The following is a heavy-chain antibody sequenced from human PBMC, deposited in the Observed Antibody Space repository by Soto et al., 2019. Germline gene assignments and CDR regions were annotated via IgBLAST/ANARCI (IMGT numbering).Heavy chain of an antibody. J-gene: IGHJ5*02. D-gene: IGHD3-9*01. V-gene: IGHV4-59*01. CDR3: ARADYDILTGYRALLDP. Sequence: SETLSLTCTVSGGSISSYYWSWIRQPPGKGLEWIGYIYYSGSTNYNPSLKSRVTISVDTSKNQFSLKPSSVTAADTAVYYCARADYDILTGYRALLDPWGQGTMVTVSS. CDR1: GGSISSYY. CDR2: IYYSGST.